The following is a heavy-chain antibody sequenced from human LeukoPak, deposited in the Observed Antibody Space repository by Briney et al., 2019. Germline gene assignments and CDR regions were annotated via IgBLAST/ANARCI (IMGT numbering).Heavy chain of an antibody. J-gene: IGHJ2*01. V-gene: IGHV1-8*01. Sequence: ASVKVSCKASGHTFTTYDIHWVRQAPGQGLQWMWWMDPNSGNTGYEQKFQGRLTMTRSTSINTVSMELTSQRLEDTAVSYRARGRVARDTWVFWYFDLWGRGTLVTVSS. CDR3: ARGRVARDTWVFWYFDL. CDR2: MDPNSGNT. D-gene: IGHD2-15*01. CDR1: GHTFTTYD.